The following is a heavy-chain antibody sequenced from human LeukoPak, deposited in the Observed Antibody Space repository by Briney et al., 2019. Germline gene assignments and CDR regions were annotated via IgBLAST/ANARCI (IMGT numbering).Heavy chain of an antibody. Sequence: ASVKVSCKASGYTFTGYYMHWVRQAPGQGLEWMGWINPNSGGTNYAQKFQGSVTMTRDTSISTAYMELSRLRPDDTAVYYCARDHCSSANCYEYLYYGMDAWGQGTTVTVSS. CDR1: GYTFTGYY. CDR2: INPNSGGT. D-gene: IGHD2-2*01. J-gene: IGHJ6*02. V-gene: IGHV1-2*02. CDR3: ARDHCSSANCYEYLYYGMDA.